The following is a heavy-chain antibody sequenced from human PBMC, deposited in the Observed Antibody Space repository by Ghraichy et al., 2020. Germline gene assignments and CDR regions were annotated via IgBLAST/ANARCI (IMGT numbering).Heavy chain of an antibody. CDR1: GFTLSSYE. V-gene: IGHV3-48*03. CDR2: ISSSATTI. CDR3: ARDYVVVTATLYYYYGMDV. Sequence: GGSLRLSCAASGFTLSSYEMNWVRQAPGKGLEWVSYISSSATTIYYADSVKGRFTISRDNAKNSLYLQMNSLRAEDTAVYYCARDYVVVTATLYYYYGMDVWGQGTTVTVSS. D-gene: IGHD2-21*02. J-gene: IGHJ6*02.